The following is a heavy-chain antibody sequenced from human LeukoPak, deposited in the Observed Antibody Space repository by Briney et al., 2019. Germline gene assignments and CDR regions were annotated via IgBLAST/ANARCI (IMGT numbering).Heavy chain of an antibody. Sequence: PSETLSLTCTVSGGSISSSSYYWGWIRQTPGEGLEWIGTMYYSGSTNYNPSLKSRVTLSIDTPKNQFSLGLSSVTAADTAVYYCASKSTAWTIDYWGQGTLVTVSS. CDR1: GGSISSSSYY. CDR2: MYYSGST. CDR3: ASKSTAWTIDY. V-gene: IGHV4-39*01. J-gene: IGHJ4*02. D-gene: IGHD3/OR15-3a*01.